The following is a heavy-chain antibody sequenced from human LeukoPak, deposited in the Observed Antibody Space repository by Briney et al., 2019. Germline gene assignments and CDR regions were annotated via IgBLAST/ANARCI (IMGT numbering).Heavy chain of an antibody. J-gene: IGHJ6*02. V-gene: IGHV3-7*01. CDR2: INQDGSEK. CDR3: ARVRYYEDV. CDR1: GFTFNNYY. Sequence: GESLRLSCTASGFTFNNYYMSWIRQAPGKGLEWVANINQDGSEKYYVASERGRFTISRDNAKHSLFLQMNALRAEDTAVYYCARVRYYEDVWGQGTTVTVSS. D-gene: IGHD2/OR15-2a*01.